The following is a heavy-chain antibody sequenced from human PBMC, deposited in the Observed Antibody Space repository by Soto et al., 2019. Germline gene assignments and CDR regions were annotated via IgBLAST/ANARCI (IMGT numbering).Heavy chain of an antibody. CDR1: GYTFTSYG. D-gene: IGHD4-17*01. Sequence: GASVKVSCKASGYTFTSYGISWVRQAPGQGLEWMGWISAYNGNTNYAQKLQGRVTMTTDTSTSTAYMELRSLRSDDTAVYYCARVTETTVTTYWFDPWGQGTLVTVSS. J-gene: IGHJ5*02. CDR3: ARVTETTVTTYWFDP. CDR2: ISAYNGNT. V-gene: IGHV1-18*01.